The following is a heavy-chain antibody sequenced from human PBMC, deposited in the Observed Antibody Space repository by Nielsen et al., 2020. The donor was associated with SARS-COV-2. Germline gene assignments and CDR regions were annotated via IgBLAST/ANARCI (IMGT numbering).Heavy chain of an antibody. CDR2: IYYSGST. Sequence: SETLSLTCTVSRGSISSYYWSWIRQPPGKGLEWIGYIYYSGSTNYNPSLKSRVTISVDTSKNQFSLKLSSVTAADTAVYYCARVPRGDSSGYYGGDDYWGQGTLVTVSS. CDR3: ARVPRGDSSGYYGGDDY. J-gene: IGHJ4*02. CDR1: RGSISSYY. V-gene: IGHV4-59*01. D-gene: IGHD3-22*01.